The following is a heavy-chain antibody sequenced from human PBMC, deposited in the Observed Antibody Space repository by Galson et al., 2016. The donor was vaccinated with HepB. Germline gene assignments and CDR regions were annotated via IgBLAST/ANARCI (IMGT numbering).Heavy chain of an antibody. V-gene: IGHV3-11*01. J-gene: IGHJ6*02. Sequence: SLRLSCAASGFAFSDYNMTWLRQPPGKGLEWVSDISSSGTSLRYADSVKGRFTISRDNAMNSLSLHMNSLRAEDTAVYYCARQGMPYSNSYPYYYYGLDVWGPGTTVT. CDR1: GFAFSDYN. D-gene: IGHD6-6*01. CDR2: ISSSGTSL. CDR3: ARQGMPYSNSYPYYYYGLDV.